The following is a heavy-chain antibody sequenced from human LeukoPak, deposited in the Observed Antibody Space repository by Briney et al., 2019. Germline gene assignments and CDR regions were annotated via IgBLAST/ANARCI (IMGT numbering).Heavy chain of an antibody. CDR1: GFTFSSYA. Sequence: GRSLRLSCAASGFTFSSYAMHWARQAPGKGLEWVAVISYDGSNKYYADSVKGRFTISRDNSKNTLYLQMNSLRAEDTAVYYCAREKVAVAGGFDYWGQGTLVTVSS. CDR3: AREKVAVAGGFDY. J-gene: IGHJ4*02. D-gene: IGHD6-19*01. V-gene: IGHV3-30-3*01. CDR2: ISYDGSNK.